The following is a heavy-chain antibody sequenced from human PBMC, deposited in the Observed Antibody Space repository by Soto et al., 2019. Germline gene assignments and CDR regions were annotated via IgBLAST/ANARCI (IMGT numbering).Heavy chain of an antibody. V-gene: IGHV3-33*01. Sequence: GGSLRLSCAASGFTFSSYGMHWVRQAPGKGLEWVAVIWYDGSNKYYADSVKGRFTISRDNSKNTLYLQMNSLRAEDTAVYYCARYGAAAGTKFDYWGQGTLVTVSS. CDR3: ARYGAAAGTKFDY. J-gene: IGHJ4*02. D-gene: IGHD6-13*01. CDR2: IWYDGSNK. CDR1: GFTFSSYG.